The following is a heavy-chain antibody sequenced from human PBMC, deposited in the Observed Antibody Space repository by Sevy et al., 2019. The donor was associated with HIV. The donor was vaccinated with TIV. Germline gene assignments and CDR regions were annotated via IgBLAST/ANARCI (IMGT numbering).Heavy chain of an antibody. J-gene: IGHJ4*02. CDR3: ATAPGTGY. CDR2: IKSNSDGGTT. V-gene: IGHV3-15*01. CDR1: GFSLETFW. D-gene: IGHD3-10*01. Sequence: GGSLRLSCAASGFSLETFWIHWVRQAPGKGLEWVGRIKSNSDGGTTDYAAPLEGRFTMSRDDSEYKIYLQINNLKIEDTAVYYCATAPGTGYWGQGTLVTVSS.